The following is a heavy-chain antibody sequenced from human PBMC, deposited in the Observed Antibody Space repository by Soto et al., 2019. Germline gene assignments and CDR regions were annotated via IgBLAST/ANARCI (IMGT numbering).Heavy chain of an antibody. Sequence: GGSLRLSCAASGFTFSSYAMHWVRQSPGKGLEWVAVISYDGSNKYYADSVKGRFTISRDNSKNTLYLQMNSLRAEDTAVYYCARDRSFDYWGPGTLVTVSS. CDR1: GFTFSSYA. V-gene: IGHV3-30-3*01. CDR2: ISYDGSNK. J-gene: IGHJ4*02. CDR3: ARDRSFDY.